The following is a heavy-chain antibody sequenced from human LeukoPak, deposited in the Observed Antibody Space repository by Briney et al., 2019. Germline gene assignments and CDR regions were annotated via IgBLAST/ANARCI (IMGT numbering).Heavy chain of an antibody. CDR2: IYYSGST. Sequence: PSETLSLTCTVSGGSISSYYWSWIRQPPGKGLEWIGYIYYSGSTNYNPSPKSRVTISVDTSKNQFSLKLSSVTAADTAVYYCARGPLYWNYALVHWYFDVGGRGTLVTVSS. CDR3: ARGPLYWNYALVHWYFDV. J-gene: IGHJ2*01. CDR1: GGSISSYY. D-gene: IGHD1-7*01. V-gene: IGHV4-59*01.